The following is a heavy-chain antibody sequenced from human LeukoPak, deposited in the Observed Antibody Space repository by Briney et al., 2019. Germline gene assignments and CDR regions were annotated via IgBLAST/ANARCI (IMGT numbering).Heavy chain of an antibody. CDR2: ISDIGYI. CDR1: GFTFGSFT. CDR3: ARNYGSRSYSGMDV. J-gene: IGHJ6*01. Sequence: PGGSLRLSCAASGFTFGSFTMSWVRQTPGMGLEWVSSISDIGYIYYADSVKGRFTISTDSAKNSLYLHMNSLRVEDTGVYYCARNYGSRSYSGMDVWGQGSTVTVSS. V-gene: IGHV3-21*06. D-gene: IGHD3-10*01.